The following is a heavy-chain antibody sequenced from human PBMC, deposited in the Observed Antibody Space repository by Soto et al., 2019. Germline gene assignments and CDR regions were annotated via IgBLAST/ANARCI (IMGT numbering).Heavy chain of an antibody. CDR3: ARDRMGSCDY. V-gene: IGHV3-21*01. CDR1: GFTFSSYS. D-gene: IGHD2-15*01. Sequence: EVQLVESGGGLVKPGGSLRLSCAASGFTFSSYSMNWVRQAPGKGLEWVSSISSSSSYIYYADSVKGRFTISRDNAKNSLYLQMISLRAADTAVYSCARDRMGSCDYWGQGTLVTFSS. J-gene: IGHJ4*02. CDR2: ISSSSSYI.